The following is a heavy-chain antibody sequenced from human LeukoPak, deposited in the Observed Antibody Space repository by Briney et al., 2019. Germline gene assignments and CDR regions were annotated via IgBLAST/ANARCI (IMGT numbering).Heavy chain of an antibody. CDR2: INGIGTST. Sequence: GGSLRLSCAASGFTFTTFAMAWVRQAPGKGLEWVSAINGIGTSTYYTDSVKGRFTISTDNSKNTLCLQMDSLRVNDTAIYYCAAKVRTLHYWGQGTLVTVSS. CDR1: GFTFTTFA. CDR3: AAKVRTLHY. D-gene: IGHD3/OR15-3a*01. V-gene: IGHV3-23*01. J-gene: IGHJ4*02.